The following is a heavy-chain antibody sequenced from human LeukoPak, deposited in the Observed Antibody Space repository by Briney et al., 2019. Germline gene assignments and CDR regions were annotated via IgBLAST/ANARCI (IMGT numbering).Heavy chain of an antibody. CDR1: GGSISSYY. CDR3: ATSRSGYSYADY. V-gene: IGHV4-59*08. CDR2: SYYTGST. Sequence: SETLCLTCTVSGGSISSYYWSWIRQPPGKGLEWIGYSYYTGSTNYNPSLKSRATISVDTYKNQFSLNLRSVTAADTAMYYCATSRSGYSYADYWGQGTLVTVSS. J-gene: IGHJ4*02. D-gene: IGHD5-18*01.